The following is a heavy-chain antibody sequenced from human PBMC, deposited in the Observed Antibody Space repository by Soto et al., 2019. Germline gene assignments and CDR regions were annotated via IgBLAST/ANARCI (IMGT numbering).Heavy chain of an antibody. CDR3: ARDLRGDDYYGMDV. Sequence: SETLSLTCTVSGGSISSYYWSWIRQPPGKGLEWIGYIYYRGSTNYNPSLKSRVTISVDTAKNQFSLKLSSVTAADTAVYYCARDLRGDDYYGMDVWGQGTKVTVSS. D-gene: IGHD3-16*01. CDR1: GGSISSYY. V-gene: IGHV4-59*01. J-gene: IGHJ6*02. CDR2: IYYRGST.